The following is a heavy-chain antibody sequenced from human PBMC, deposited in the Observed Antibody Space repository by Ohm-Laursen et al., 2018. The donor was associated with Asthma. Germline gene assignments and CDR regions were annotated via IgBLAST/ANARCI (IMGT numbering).Heavy chain of an antibody. V-gene: IGHV1-18*04. D-gene: IGHD2-21*01. CDR2: IYIGNT. J-gene: IGHJ4*02. CDR1: GYGVTSYA. Sequence: ASVKVSCKSSGYGVTSYAFSWVRQAPGQRPEWMGWIYIGNTNYAPNFRDRITMTTDTSTNTAYMELRSLTSDDTAVYYCVRDVVDRFDYWGQGSLVIVSS. CDR3: VRDVVDRFDY.